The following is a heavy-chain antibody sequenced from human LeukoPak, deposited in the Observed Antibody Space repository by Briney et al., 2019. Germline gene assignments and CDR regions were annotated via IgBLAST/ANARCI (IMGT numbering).Heavy chain of an antibody. CDR1: GFTFSDYY. D-gene: IGHD5-24*01. Sequence: GGSLRLSCAASGFTFSDYYMSWIRQAPGKGPEWVSYISSSGSTIYYADSVKGRFTISRDNAKNSLYLQMNSLGAEDTAMYYCVLVEMATITYWGQGTLVTASS. CDR3: VLVEMATITY. J-gene: IGHJ4*02. CDR2: ISSSGSTI. V-gene: IGHV3-11*04.